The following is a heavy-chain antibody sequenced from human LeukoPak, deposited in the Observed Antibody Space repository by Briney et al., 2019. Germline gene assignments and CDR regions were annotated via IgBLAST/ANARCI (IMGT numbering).Heavy chain of an antibody. Sequence: PGGSLRLSCAASGFTFSAYSMNWVRQAPGKGLEWVSSLSGSSSYIYYADSVKGRFTISRDNAKNSLYLQMNSLRAEDTAVYYCARGGKHDSTAVNWFDPWGQGALVTVSS. CDR1: GFTFSAYS. CDR3: ARGGKHDSTAVNWFDP. J-gene: IGHJ5*02. D-gene: IGHD3-22*01. CDR2: LSGSSSYI. V-gene: IGHV3-21*01.